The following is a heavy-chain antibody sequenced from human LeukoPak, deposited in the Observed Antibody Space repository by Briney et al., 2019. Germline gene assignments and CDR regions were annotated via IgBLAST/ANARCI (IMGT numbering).Heavy chain of an antibody. CDR2: ISTSGGST. J-gene: IGHJ4*02. V-gene: IGHV3-23*01. D-gene: IGHD1-26*01. CDR3: ANTRILGAMILGEF. Sequence: GGSLRLSCAASGFTFSSHGLSWVRQAPGMGLEWVSSISTSGGSTYYADSVKGRFTISRDNTKNTLYLHMNSLRAEDTALYYCANTRILGAMILGEFWGQGTLVTVSS. CDR1: GFTFSSHG.